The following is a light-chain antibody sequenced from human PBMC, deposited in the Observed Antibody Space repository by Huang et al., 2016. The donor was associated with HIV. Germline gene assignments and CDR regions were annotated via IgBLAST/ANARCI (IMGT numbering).Light chain of an antibody. Sequence: EIVLTQSPATLSLSPGERASLSCRASQSVSSYLTWYQQKPGQAPRLLIYDASNRATGIPPRFSGSGSGTDCTLTISSLEPEDFAVYYCQQRSNWPLTFGGGTKVEI. CDR3: QQRSNWPLT. V-gene: IGKV3-11*01. CDR2: DAS. CDR1: QSVSSY. J-gene: IGKJ4*01.